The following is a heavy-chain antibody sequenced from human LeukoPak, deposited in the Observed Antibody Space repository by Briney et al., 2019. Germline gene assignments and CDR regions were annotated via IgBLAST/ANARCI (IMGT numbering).Heavy chain of an antibody. J-gene: IGHJ6*02. CDR1: GFTFSSYG. D-gene: IGHD3-10*01. V-gene: IGHV3-30*03. CDR2: ISYDGSNK. CDR3: ARDNELDYYYGMDV. Sequence: GGSLRLSCAASGFTFSSYGMHWVRRAPGKGLEWVAVISYDGSNKYYADSVKGRFTISRDNSKNTLYLQMNSLRAEDTAVYYCARDNELDYYYGMDVWGQGTTVTVSS.